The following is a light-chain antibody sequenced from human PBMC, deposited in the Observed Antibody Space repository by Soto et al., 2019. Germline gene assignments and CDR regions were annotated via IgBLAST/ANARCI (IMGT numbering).Light chain of an antibody. CDR3: CSYAGSSNYV. J-gene: IGLJ1*01. Sequence: QSVLTQPPSVSGAPGQRVTISCTGSTSNIGASYDVHWYQQFPGAAPKLLIYRDTHRPSGVSNRFSGSKSGNTASLTISGLQAEDEADYYCCSYAGSSNYVFGTGTKVTVL. CDR1: TSNIGASYD. V-gene: IGLV1-40*01. CDR2: RDT.